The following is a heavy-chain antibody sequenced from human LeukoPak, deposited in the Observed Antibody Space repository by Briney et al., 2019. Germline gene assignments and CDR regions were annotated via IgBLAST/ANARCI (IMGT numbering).Heavy chain of an antibody. CDR1: GVSISSTNFY. Sequence: PSETLSLTCTVSGVSISSTNFYWGWIRQPPGKGLEWIGSVHSNGNSYYNPSLKSRVTISVDTSKNQFSLNLRSVTAADTAVYYCARHSGSGSYSTYWGQGTLVTVSS. CDR3: ARHSGSGSYSTY. V-gene: IGHV4-39*01. J-gene: IGHJ4*02. D-gene: IGHD1-26*01. CDR2: VHSNGNS.